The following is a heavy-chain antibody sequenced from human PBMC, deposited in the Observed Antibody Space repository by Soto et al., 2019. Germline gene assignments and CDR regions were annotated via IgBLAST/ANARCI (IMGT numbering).Heavy chain of an antibody. Sequence: VSCKASGYSFTSYGISWVRQAPGQGLEWMGWISAYNGNTNYAQKLQGRVTMTTDTSTSTAYMELRSLRSDDTAVYYCARTEGCSSTSCYYYYGMDVWGQGTTVTVSS. CDR1: GYSFTSYG. J-gene: IGHJ6*02. V-gene: IGHV1-18*04. CDR3: ARTEGCSSTSCYYYYGMDV. D-gene: IGHD2-2*01. CDR2: ISAYNGNT.